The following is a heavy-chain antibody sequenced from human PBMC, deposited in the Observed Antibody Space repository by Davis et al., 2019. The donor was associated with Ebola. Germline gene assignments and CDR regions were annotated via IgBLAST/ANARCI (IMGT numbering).Heavy chain of an antibody. CDR2: IRSKAYGGTT. CDR1: GFTFGDYA. CDR3: TRDLPWEPADY. V-gene: IGHV3-49*04. J-gene: IGHJ4*02. Sequence: PGGSLRLSCTASGFTFGDYAMSWVRQAPGKGLEWVGFIRSKAYGGTTEYAASVKGRFTISRDDSKSIAYLQMDSLKTEDTAVYYCTRDLPWEPADYWGQGTLVTVSS. D-gene: IGHD1-26*01.